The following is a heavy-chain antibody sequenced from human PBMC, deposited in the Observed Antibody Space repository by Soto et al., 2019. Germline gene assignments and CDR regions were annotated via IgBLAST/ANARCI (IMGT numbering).Heavy chain of an antibody. J-gene: IGHJ5*02. V-gene: IGHV1-69*01. CDR2: IIPIFGTA. D-gene: IGHD3-10*01. CDR1: GGTFSSYA. Sequence: QVQLVQSGAEVKKPGSSVKVSCKASGGTFSSYAISWVRQAPGQGLEWMGGIIPIFGTANYAQKFQGRVTITADESTSTAYMERNSLRSEYTAVYYCASSGLTTTGSWFDPWGQGTLVTVSS. CDR3: ASSGLTTTGSWFDP.